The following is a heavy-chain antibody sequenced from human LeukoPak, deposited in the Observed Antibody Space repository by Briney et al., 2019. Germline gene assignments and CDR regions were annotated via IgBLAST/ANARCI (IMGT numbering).Heavy chain of an antibody. CDR2: IYPGDSDT. D-gene: IGHD2-2*01. J-gene: IGHJ5*02. Sequence: GASLQISCKGSGYRFTSYWIGWVRQLPGKGLEWMGIIYPGDSDTRYSPSFQGQVTISADKSISTAYLQWSSLKASDTAMYYCARLPNIYCSSTSCFVFDPWGQGTLVTVSS. V-gene: IGHV5-51*01. CDR1: GYRFTSYW. CDR3: ARLPNIYCSSTSCFVFDP.